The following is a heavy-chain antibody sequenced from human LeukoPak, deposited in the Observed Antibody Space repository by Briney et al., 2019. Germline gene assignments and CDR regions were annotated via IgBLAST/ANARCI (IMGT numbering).Heavy chain of an antibody. CDR1: GFTLRSYT. D-gene: IGHD3-22*01. J-gene: IGHJ2*01. V-gene: IGHV3-7*04. Sequence: PGGSLRLSCAASGFTLRSYTMNWVRQAPGKGLEWVANIKQDGSEKYYVDSVKGRFTISRDNAKNSLYLQMNSLRAEDTAVYYCARVKYSYYYDSSGPRGYFDLWGRGTLVTVSS. CDR3: ARVKYSYYYDSSGPRGYFDL. CDR2: IKQDGSEK.